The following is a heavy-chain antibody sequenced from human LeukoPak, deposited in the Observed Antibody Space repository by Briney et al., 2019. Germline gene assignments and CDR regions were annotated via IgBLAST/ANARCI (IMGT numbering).Heavy chain of an antibody. V-gene: IGHV4-39*01. J-gene: IGHJ4*02. D-gene: IGHD3-3*01. Sequence: SETLSLTCTVSGGSISSSSYYWGWIRQPPGKGLEWIGSIYYSGSTYYNPSLKSRVTISVDTSKNQFSMKLSSVTAADTAVYYCASPGPYYDFWSGYQYYFDYWGQGTLVTVSS. CDR2: IYYSGST. CDR1: GGSISSSSYY. CDR3: ASPGPYYDFWSGYQYYFDY.